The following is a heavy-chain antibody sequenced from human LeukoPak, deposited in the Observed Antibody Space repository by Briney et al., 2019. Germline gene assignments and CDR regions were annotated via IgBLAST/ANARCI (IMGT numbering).Heavy chain of an antibody. CDR3: ARGPRPLYYYDSSGWDAFDI. CDR1: GGSFSGYY. V-gene: IGHV4-34*01. D-gene: IGHD3-22*01. CDR2: INHSGST. Sequence: PETLSLTCAVYGGSFSGYYWSWIRQPPGKGLEWIGEINHSGSTNYNPSLKSRVTISVDTSKNQFSLKLSSVTAADTAVYYCARGPRPLYYYDSSGWDAFDIWGQGTMVTVSS. J-gene: IGHJ3*02.